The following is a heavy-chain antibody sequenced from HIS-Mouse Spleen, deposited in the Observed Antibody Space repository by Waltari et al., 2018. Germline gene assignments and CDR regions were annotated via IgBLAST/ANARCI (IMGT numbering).Heavy chain of an antibody. CDR3: ARAPTGFLEWFDAFDI. CDR2: IYYSGST. Sequence: QLQLQESGPGLVKPSETLSLPCTVSGGSISSRRYYWGWTRQPPGKGLEWIGSIYYSGSTYYNPSLKSRVTISVDTSKNQFSLKLSSVTAADTAVYYCARAPTGFLEWFDAFDIWGQGTMVTVSS. CDR1: GGSISSRRYY. D-gene: IGHD3-3*01. J-gene: IGHJ3*02. V-gene: IGHV4-39*07.